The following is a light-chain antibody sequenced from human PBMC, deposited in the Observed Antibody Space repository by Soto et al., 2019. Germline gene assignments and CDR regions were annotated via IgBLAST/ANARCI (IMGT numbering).Light chain of an antibody. V-gene: IGKV3-15*01. J-gene: IGKJ4*01. CDR1: QGVTTN. Sequence: EIVMTQSPGTLSVSPGERATLSCRAGQGVTTNFAWYQQKSGQSPRLLIYDVSIRATGVPARFSGTGSETDFTLTISSLQSEDFAVYYCQQYNNWPLTFGGGTKVDIK. CDR3: QQYNNWPLT. CDR2: DVS.